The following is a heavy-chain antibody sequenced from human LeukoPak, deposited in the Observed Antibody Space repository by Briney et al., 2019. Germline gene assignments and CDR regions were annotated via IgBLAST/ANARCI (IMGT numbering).Heavy chain of an antibody. V-gene: IGHV3-23*01. D-gene: IGHD3-10*01. CDR2: ISGSGAMT. J-gene: IGHJ4*02. Sequence: PGGSLRLSCAASGFTFSSYAMIWVRQAPGKGLEWVSSISGSGAMTYYADSVKGRFTISRDNAMDTLYLQMNSLRADDTAVYYCAKDRVDGSGSQFDSWGQGSLVIVSS. CDR3: AKDRVDGSGSQFDS. CDR1: GFTFSSYA.